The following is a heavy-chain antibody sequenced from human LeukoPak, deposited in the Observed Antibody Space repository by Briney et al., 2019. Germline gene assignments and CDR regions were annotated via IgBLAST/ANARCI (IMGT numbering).Heavy chain of an antibody. CDR2: ISSSSSTI. D-gene: IGHD3-22*01. Sequence: GGSLRLSCAASGFTFSSYSMNWVRQAPGKGLEWVSYISSSSSTIYYADSVKGRFTISRDNAKNSLYLQMNSLRAEDTAVYYCAKDYYYDSSGFEFDAFDIWGQGTMVTVSS. CDR1: GFTFSSYS. J-gene: IGHJ3*02. V-gene: IGHV3-48*01. CDR3: AKDYYYDSSGFEFDAFDI.